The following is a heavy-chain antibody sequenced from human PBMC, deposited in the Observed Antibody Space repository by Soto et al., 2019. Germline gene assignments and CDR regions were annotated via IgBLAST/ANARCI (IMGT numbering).Heavy chain of an antibody. D-gene: IGHD4-17*01. V-gene: IGHV1-69*08. CDR1: GATFSSYI. CDR3: GRARDYGDYVIDS. J-gene: IGHJ4*02. Sequence: QVQLMQSGAEVKKPGSSVKVSCKTSGATFSSYIISWVRQAPGQGLEWMGRIIPILGTANYAQTFQGRVTLTLEKSRRQAYMELSSLRSEDTAVYYGGRARDYGDYVIDSWGQGTLVTVSS. CDR2: IIPILGTA.